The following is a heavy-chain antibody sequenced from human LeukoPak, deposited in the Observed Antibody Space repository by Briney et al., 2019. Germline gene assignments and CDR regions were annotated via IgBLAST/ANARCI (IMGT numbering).Heavy chain of an antibody. CDR1: GFTFSGSA. J-gene: IGHJ4*02. CDR2: IRSKTNNYAT. Sequence: GGSLKLSCVASGFTFSGSAIHWVRQASGKGLETVGHIRSKTNNYATAYAASVKGRFTISRDDSKNTLYLQMNSLRAEDTAVYYCARGGIYCSSTSCAFPMGGYWGQGTLVTVSS. V-gene: IGHV3-73*01. CDR3: ARGGIYCSSTSCAFPMGGY. D-gene: IGHD2-2*01.